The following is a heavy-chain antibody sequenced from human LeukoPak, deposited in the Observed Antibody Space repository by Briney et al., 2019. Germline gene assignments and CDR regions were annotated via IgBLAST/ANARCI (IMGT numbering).Heavy chain of an antibody. CDR1: VHTFTGYY. Sequence: ASVKVSCKASVHTFTGYYMHWVRQAPGQGLEWMGWINPNSGGTNYAQKFQGWVTMTRDTSISTAYMELSRLRSDDTAVYYCARGGGYSGYDPDAFDIWGQGTMVTVSS. CDR2: INPNSGGT. D-gene: IGHD5-12*01. CDR3: ARGGGYSGYDPDAFDI. V-gene: IGHV1-2*04. J-gene: IGHJ3*02.